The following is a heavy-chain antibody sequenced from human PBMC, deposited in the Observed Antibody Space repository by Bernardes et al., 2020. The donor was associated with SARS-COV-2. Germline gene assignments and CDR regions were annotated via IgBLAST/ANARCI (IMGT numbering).Heavy chain of an antibody. V-gene: IGHV3-74*01. Sequence: GGSLRLSCVASGFTLSNYWMHWVRQAPGKGLVWVSRINPDGSSTDYADSVRGRFTISRANAENTLYLQMNSLRDEDTAVYYCAIGGNGRTAPGMDVWGQGTTVTVSS. CDR3: AIGGNGRTAPGMDV. CDR1: GFTLSNYW. D-gene: IGHD1-1*01. CDR2: INPDGSST. J-gene: IGHJ6*02.